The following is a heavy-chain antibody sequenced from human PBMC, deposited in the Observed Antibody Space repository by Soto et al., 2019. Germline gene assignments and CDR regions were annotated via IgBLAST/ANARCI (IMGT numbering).Heavy chain of an antibody. CDR2: ISWNSGFT. CDR3: VKDMSSSSCHAFDM. Sequence: GGTMRLSCSPSGFTHDEYAIHGVRMALGKGLEWVSGISWNSGFTDYADSVKGRFTISRDNAKNSLYLHVNSLRAEDTALYFCVKDMSSSSCHAFDMWGQGTMGTVS. CDR1: GFTHDEYA. J-gene: IGHJ3*02. V-gene: IGHV3-9*01. D-gene: IGHD6-19*01.